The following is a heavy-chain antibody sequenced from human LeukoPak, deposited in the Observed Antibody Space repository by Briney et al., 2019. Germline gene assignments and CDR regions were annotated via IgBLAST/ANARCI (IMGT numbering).Heavy chain of an antibody. CDR2: INPNSGGT. D-gene: IGHD3-9*01. CDR3: ARESLYYDILTGYFDY. CDR1: GYTFTGYY. V-gene: IGHV1-2*02. Sequence: GASVKVSCKASGYTFTGYYMHWVRQAPGQGLEWMGWINPNSGGTNYAQKFQGRVTMTRDTSISTAYMELSRLRSDDTAVYYCARESLYYDILTGYFDYWGQGTLVTVSS. J-gene: IGHJ4*02.